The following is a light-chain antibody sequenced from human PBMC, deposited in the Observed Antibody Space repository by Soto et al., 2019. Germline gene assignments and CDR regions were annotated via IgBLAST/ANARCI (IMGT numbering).Light chain of an antibody. CDR3: QQNYSPPPIT. Sequence: DLKRTQSPCSGSASGGDGDPVACRASQGISSWLAWYQQTPGKAPKLLIYAASNLQRGVPSRFSGSGYGTAVALTIIRLQPADFAAYYCQQNYSPPPITFGQGTRLEI. V-gene: IGKV1-12*01. CDR1: QGISSW. J-gene: IGKJ5*01. CDR2: AAS.